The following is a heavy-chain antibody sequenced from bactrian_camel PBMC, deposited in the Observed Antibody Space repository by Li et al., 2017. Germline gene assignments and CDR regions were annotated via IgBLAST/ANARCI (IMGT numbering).Heavy chain of an antibody. CDR1: GFTFSTRG. CDR2: IDSGGSTT. J-gene: IGHJ4*01. V-gene: IGHV3S40*01. Sequence: DVQLVESGGGLVQPGGSLRLSCAASGFTFSTRGMSWVRQAPGKGREWVASIDSGGSTTYYADSVKGRFTASRDNAQNTVYLQMNSLKPDDTAVYSCARVRGVVAVGFVDYWGQGTQVTVS. D-gene: IGHD6*01. CDR3: ARVRGVVAVGFVDY.